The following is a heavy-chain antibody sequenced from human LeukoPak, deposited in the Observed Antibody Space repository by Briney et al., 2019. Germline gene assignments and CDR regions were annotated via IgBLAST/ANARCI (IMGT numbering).Heavy chain of an antibody. Sequence: PGGSLRLSCAASGFTSSSYAMSWVRQAPGKGLEWVSAISGSGGSTYYADSVKGRFTISRDNSKNTLYLQMNSLRAEDTAVYYCARDNSYGDYDYFDYWGQGTLVTVSS. D-gene: IGHD4-17*01. CDR2: ISGSGGST. CDR3: ARDNSYGDYDYFDY. J-gene: IGHJ4*02. V-gene: IGHV3-23*01. CDR1: GFTSSSYA.